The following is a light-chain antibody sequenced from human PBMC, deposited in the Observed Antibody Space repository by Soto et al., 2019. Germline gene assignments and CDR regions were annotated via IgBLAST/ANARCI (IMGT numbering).Light chain of an antibody. Sequence: VLTQSPATLSLSPGERATLSCRASQSVSSYLAWYQQKPGQAPRLLIYDASNRATGIPARFSGSGSGIDFTLTISSLEPEDFAVYYCQQRSNWPRLTFGGGTKVDIK. CDR2: DAS. CDR1: QSVSSY. CDR3: QQRSNWPRLT. J-gene: IGKJ4*01. V-gene: IGKV3-11*01.